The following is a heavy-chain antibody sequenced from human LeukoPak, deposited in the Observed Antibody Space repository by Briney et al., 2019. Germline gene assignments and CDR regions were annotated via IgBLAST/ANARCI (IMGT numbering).Heavy chain of an antibody. CDR2: IRSKANRYAT. CDR3: TRRHYYYYMDV. V-gene: IGHV3-73*01. Sequence: GGSLRLSCAASGFTFSGSAMHWVRQASGKGLEWVGRIRSKANRYATAYAASVKGRFTISRDDSKNTAYLQMNSLKTEDTAVYYCTRRHYYYYMDVWGKGTTVTVSS. J-gene: IGHJ6*03. CDR1: GFTFSGSA.